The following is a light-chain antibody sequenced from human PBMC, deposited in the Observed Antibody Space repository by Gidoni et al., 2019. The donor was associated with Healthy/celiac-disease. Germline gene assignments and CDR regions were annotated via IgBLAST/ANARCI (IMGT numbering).Light chain of an antibody. J-gene: IGKJ5*01. Sequence: AIQLTQSPSSLSASVGDRVTITCRASQGISSALAWYQQKPGKAPKLLIYDASSLESGVPSRFSGSGSGTDFTLTISILQPEDFATYYCQQFNNYPPITFGQGTRLEIK. CDR3: QQFNNYPPIT. CDR2: DAS. V-gene: IGKV1D-13*01. CDR1: QGISSA.